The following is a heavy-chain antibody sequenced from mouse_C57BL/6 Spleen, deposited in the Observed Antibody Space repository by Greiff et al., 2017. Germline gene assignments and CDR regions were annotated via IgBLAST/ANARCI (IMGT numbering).Heavy chain of an antibody. CDR2: IYPGGGYT. D-gene: IGHD1-1*01. CDR1: GYTFTNYW. CDR3: ARSVRHYGSPYYYSMDY. J-gene: IGHJ4*01. Sequence: QVQLKESGAELVRPGTSVKMSCKASGYTFTNYWIGWAKQRPGHGLEWIGDIYPGGGYTNYNEKFKGKATLTADKSSSTAYMQFSSLTSEGSAIYYCARSVRHYGSPYYYSMDYWGQGTSVTVSS. V-gene: IGHV1-63*01.